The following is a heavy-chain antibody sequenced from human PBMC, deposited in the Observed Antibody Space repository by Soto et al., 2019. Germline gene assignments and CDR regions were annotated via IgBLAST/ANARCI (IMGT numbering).Heavy chain of an antibody. Sequence: SDTLSLTCAVYGGSFSVYYWSWIRQPPGKGLEWIGEINHSGSTNYNPSLKSRVTISVDTSKNQFSLKLSSVTAADTAVYYCARGGSPRGYSYVELYYYYYYMDVWGKGTTVTVSS. V-gene: IGHV4-34*01. D-gene: IGHD5-18*01. CDR1: GGSFSVYY. CDR3: ARGGSPRGYSYVELYYYYYYMDV. J-gene: IGHJ6*03. CDR2: INHSGST.